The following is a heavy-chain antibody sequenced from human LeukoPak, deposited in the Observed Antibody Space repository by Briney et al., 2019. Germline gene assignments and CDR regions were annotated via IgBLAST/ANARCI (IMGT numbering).Heavy chain of an antibody. V-gene: IGHV4-34*01. CDR1: GGSFGGYY. CDR2: INHSGST. Sequence: SETLSLTCAVYGGSFGGYYWSWIRQPPGKGLEWIGEINHSGSTNYNPSLKSRVTISVDTSKNQFSLKLSSLTAADTAVYYCARKRKGISSSYPFLNYYYMDVWGKGTTVTVSS. CDR3: ARKRKGISSSYPFLNYYYMDV. J-gene: IGHJ6*03. D-gene: IGHD6-13*01.